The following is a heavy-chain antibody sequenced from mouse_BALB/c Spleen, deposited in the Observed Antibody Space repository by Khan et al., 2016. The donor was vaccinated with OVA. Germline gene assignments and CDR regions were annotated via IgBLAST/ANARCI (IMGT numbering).Heavy chain of an antibody. CDR2: ISYSGST. CDR1: GYSITSDYA. J-gene: IGHJ3*01. V-gene: IGHV3-2*02. CDR3: ARWFTY. Sequence: EVKLLESGPGLVKPSQSLSLTCTVTGYSITSDYAWNWIRQFPGNKLEWMGYISYSGSTTYNPSLKSRISFTPDTSKNQFFLQLNSVTTEDTATYCCARWFTYWGQGTLVTVSA.